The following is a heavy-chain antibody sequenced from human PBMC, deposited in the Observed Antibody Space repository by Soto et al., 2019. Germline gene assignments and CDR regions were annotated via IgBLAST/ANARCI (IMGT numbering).Heavy chain of an antibody. CDR2: IYWSGNT. CDR1: GGSTSSGGSY. Sequence: SETLSLTCTVSGGSTSSGGSYWTWIRQQPRKGLEWIGYIYWSGNTYYNPSLKSRLTISVDTSTNQFSLKLSSVTAADTAVYYCARGADDYGDAFDIWGQGTMVTVSS. J-gene: IGHJ3*02. V-gene: IGHV4-31*03. D-gene: IGHD4-17*01. CDR3: ARGADDYGDAFDI.